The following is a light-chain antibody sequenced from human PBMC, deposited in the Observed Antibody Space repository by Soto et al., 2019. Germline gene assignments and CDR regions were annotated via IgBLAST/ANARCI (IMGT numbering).Light chain of an antibody. Sequence: PGERATLSCRASQSVSSNLAWYQQKPGQAPRLLIYGASTRATGIPARFSGSGSGTEFTLTISSLQSEDFAVYYCQQYNNWPLFGGGTKVDIK. CDR2: GAS. CDR3: QQYNNWPL. V-gene: IGKV3-15*01. J-gene: IGKJ4*01. CDR1: QSVSSN.